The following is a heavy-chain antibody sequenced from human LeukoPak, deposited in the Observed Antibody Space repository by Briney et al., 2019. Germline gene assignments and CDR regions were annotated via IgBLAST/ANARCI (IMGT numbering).Heavy chain of an antibody. CDR3: ARVNYSDSSGRPFDS. V-gene: IGHV4-61*02. CDR2: IYTTGSA. J-gene: IGHJ4*02. CDR1: GGSISSGSYY. Sequence: TASETLSLTCTVSGGSISSGSYYWTWIRQPAGKGLEWIGRIYTTGSANYNPSLKSRVTIPMDTSKNQFSLILSSVTAADTAVYYCARVNYSDSSGRPFDSWGQGTLVTVSS. D-gene: IGHD3-22*01.